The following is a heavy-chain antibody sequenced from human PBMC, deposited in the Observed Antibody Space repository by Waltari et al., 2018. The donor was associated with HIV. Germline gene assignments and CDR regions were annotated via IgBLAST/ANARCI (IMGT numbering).Heavy chain of an antibody. V-gene: IGHV4-34*01. CDR2: INHSAAT. J-gene: IGHJ5*02. CDR3: ARTPVALYGGTKFYNQFDP. D-gene: IGHD1-7*01. CDR1: GGSFSGFY. Sequence: QVQLHQWGAGLLKPSETLSLTCSVDGGSFSGFYWTWIRHPPGKGLEWIGEINHSAATNYNASLKSRVTMSVDTSKRQFSLRLNSVTAADTAVYYCARTPVALYGGTKFYNQFDPWGQGTLVIVSS.